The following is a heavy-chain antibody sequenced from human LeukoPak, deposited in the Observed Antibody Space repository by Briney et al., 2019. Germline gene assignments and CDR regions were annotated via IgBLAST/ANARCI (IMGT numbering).Heavy chain of an antibody. V-gene: IGHV2-5*02. D-gene: IGHD6-19*01. CDR2: IYWDDDK. Sequence: KVSGPTLVNPTQTLTLTCTFSGFSLSTSGVGVGWIRQPPGKALEWLALIYWDDDKRYSPSLKSRLTITKDTSKNQVVLTMTNMDPVDTATYFCAHTRSGWNPNVFDYWGPGTLVTVSS. CDR1: GFSLSTSGVG. CDR3: AHTRSGWNPNVFDY. J-gene: IGHJ4*02.